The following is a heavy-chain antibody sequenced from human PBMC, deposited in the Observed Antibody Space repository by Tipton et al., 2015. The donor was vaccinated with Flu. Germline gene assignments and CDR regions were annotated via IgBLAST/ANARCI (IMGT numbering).Heavy chain of an antibody. CDR2: LTSSSSSI. J-gene: IGHJ4*02. CDR3: ATYFLGY. Sequence: SLRLSCAASGFPFSTYTMSWVRQAPGRGLEWVSSLTSSSSSIYYADSVKGRFTISRDNAKNSLYLQMNSLRAEDTAVYYCATYFLGYWGQGALVTVSS. D-gene: IGHD2/OR15-2a*01. V-gene: IGHV3-21*01. CDR1: GFPFSTYT.